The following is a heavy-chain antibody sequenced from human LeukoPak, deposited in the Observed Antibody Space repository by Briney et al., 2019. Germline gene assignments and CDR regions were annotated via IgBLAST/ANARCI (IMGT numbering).Heavy chain of an antibody. V-gene: IGHV3-23*01. Sequence: PGGSLRLSXAASGFTFSSYAMSWVRQAPGKGLEWVSAISGSGGSTYYADSVKGRFTISRDNSKNTLYLQMNSLRAEDTAVYYCAKDSTMIVVAYFDYWGQGTLVTVSS. D-gene: IGHD3-22*01. CDR2: ISGSGGST. CDR1: GFTFSSYA. CDR3: AKDSTMIVVAYFDY. J-gene: IGHJ4*02.